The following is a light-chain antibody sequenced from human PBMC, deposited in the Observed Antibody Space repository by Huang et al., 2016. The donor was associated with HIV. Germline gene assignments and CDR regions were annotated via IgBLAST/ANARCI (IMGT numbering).Light chain of an antibody. V-gene: IGKV1-39*01. CDR2: GAS. Sequence: DIQMTQSPSFLPASVGDRVIITCRASQSISKYLNWYQQMPGKAPKPLNYGASSLQRGVSSMFRGGASGTDFTLTIRSLPPGDAATYYCQQSYGSPRTFGQGTLVEI. CDR3: QQSYGSPRT. J-gene: IGKJ2*01. CDR1: QSISKY.